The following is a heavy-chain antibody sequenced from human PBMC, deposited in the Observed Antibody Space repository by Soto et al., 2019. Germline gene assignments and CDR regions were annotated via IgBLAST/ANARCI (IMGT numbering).Heavy chain of an antibody. CDR3: ARERDGYSTWFDP. Sequence: TLSLTCNVSGGSMSRGGYYWSCIRHDPGTGLEWIGYIYYSGSTYYNQYLKSRVTISVDTSKNQFSLKLSSVTAADTPVYYCARERDGYSTWFDPWGQGTLVTVSS. CDR1: GGSMSRGGYY. CDR2: IYYSGST. J-gene: IGHJ5*02. V-gene: IGHV4-31*02. D-gene: IGHD2-15*01.